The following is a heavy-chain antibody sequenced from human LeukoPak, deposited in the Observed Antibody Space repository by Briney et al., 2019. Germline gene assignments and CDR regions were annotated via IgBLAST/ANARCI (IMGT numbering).Heavy chain of an antibody. CDR3: ARVNTYYYGSGAIDY. CDR1: GFTFSSYW. V-gene: IGHV3-7*04. J-gene: IGHJ4*02. Sequence: PGGSLRLSCAASGFTFSSYWMSWVRQAPGKGLEWVANIKQDGSEKYYVDSVKGRFTISRDNAKNSLYLQMNSLRAEDTAVYYCARVNTYYYGSGAIDYWGQGTLVTVSS. D-gene: IGHD3-10*01. CDR2: IKQDGSEK.